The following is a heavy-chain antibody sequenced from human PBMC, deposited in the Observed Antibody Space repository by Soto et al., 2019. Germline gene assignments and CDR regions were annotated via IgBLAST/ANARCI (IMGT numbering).Heavy chain of an antibody. J-gene: IGHJ5*02. CDR1: GGTFSTYS. V-gene: IGHV1-69*13. Sequence: SVKVSCKASGGTFSTYSINWVRQAPGQGLEWMGGIIPLFGTTNYAQKFKGRVTITADESTSTAYMELSSLRAEDAAVYYCARCATHGSSWYFWVDPWGQGTLVTVS. CDR2: IIPLFGTT. D-gene: IGHD6-13*01. CDR3: ARCATHGSSWYFWVDP.